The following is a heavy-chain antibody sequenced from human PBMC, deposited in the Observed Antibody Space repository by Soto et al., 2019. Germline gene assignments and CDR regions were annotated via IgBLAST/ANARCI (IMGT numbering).Heavy chain of an antibody. CDR3: ARRPLDYYDSSGYYYYGY. CDR2: INNSGSI. Sequence: SETLSLTCTVSGGTISSGDYHWSWIRQPPGKGLEWIGNINNSGSIYYNPSLKSRVTISVDTSKNQFSLKLSSVTAADTAVYYCARRPLDYYDSSGYYYYGYWGQGTLVTVSS. CDR1: GGTISSGDYH. D-gene: IGHD3-22*01. V-gene: IGHV4-30-4*01. J-gene: IGHJ4*02.